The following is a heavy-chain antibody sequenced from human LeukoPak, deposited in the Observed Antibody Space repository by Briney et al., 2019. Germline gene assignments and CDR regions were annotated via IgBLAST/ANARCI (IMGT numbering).Heavy chain of an antibody. J-gene: IGHJ4*02. CDR1: GYTFTGYY. V-gene: IGHV1-46*01. CDR3: ARGYCGSTTCYTGWKQLWPDDY. CDR2: INPTGTGT. D-gene: IGHD2-2*02. Sequence: GASVKVSCKASGYTFTGYYMHWVRQAPGQGLEWMGIINPTGTGTSYAQKFQDRVTMTRDTSTSTLYMELSSLRSEDTAVYYCARGYCGSTTCYTGWKQLWPDDYWGQGTLVTVSS.